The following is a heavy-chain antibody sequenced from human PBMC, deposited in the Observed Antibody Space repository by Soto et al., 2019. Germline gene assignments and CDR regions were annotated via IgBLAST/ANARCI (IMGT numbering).Heavy chain of an antibody. CDR3: ASGVGGYRSSWYSVFHGYIS. Sequence: QVHLVESGGGVVQPGRSLRLSCAASGFTFSSYGMHWVRQAPGKGLEWVAVISYDRSNKFYADSVKGRFAISRDNSKSTLYLQMSSLSAEDTAVYYCASGVGGYRSSWYSVFHGYISCGHGTLDTVSS. CDR2: ISYDRSNK. D-gene: IGHD6-13*01. V-gene: IGHV3-30*03. J-gene: IGHJ5*01. CDR1: GFTFSSYG.